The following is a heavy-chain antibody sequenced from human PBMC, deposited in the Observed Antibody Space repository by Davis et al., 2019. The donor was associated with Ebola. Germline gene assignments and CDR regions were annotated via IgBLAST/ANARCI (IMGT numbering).Heavy chain of an antibody. CDR3: AKSGLSFGVVKYHYGMDV. CDR1: GFTFSSYS. V-gene: IGHV3-23*01. D-gene: IGHD3-3*01. Sequence: GESLKISCAASGFTFSSYSMNWVRQAPGKGLEWVSAISGSGGSTYYADSVKGRFTISRDYSKKTLYLQMNSLRAEDTAVYYCAKSGLSFGVVKYHYGMDVWGKGTTVTVSS. J-gene: IGHJ6*04. CDR2: ISGSGGST.